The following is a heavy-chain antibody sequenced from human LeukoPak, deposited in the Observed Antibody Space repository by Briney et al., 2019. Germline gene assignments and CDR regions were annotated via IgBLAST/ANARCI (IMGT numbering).Heavy chain of an antibody. Sequence: GGSLRLSCAASGFTFSGYAMSWVRQAPGKGLEWVSAISGSGGSTYYADSVKGRFTISRDNSKNTLYLQMSSLRAEDTAVYYCAKDLGYSSSWRGENYWGQGTLVTVSS. D-gene: IGHD6-13*01. V-gene: IGHV3-23*01. CDR3: AKDLGYSSSWRGENY. CDR2: ISGSGGST. J-gene: IGHJ4*02. CDR1: GFTFSGYA.